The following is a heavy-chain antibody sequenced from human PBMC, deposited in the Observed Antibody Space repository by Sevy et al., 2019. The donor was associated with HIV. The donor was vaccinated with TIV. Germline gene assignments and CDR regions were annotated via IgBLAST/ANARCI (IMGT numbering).Heavy chain of an antibody. CDR1: GGTFSSYA. J-gene: IGHJ4*02. Sequence: ASVKVSCKASGGTFSSYAISWVRQAPGQGLEWMGGIIPIFGTANYAQKFQGRVTITADESTSTAYMELSSLRSEDTAVYYCARDRVTIFGVAPTFLYYFDYWGQGTLLTVSS. D-gene: IGHD3-3*01. V-gene: IGHV1-69*13. CDR3: ARDRVTIFGVAPTFLYYFDY. CDR2: IIPIFGTA.